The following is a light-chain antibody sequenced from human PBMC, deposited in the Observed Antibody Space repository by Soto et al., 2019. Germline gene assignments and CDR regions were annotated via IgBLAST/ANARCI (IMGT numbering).Light chain of an antibody. CDR1: QPISSW. V-gene: IGKV1D-16*01. CDR3: QQYTTYSYS. J-gene: IGKJ2*03. Sequence: DIQMTQSPSTVSASVGDGVTITCRASQPISSWLAWFRQRPGKAPELLIYAASTLHSGVPSRFSGSGSGTDFALTISGLQPEDFATYYCQQYTTYSYSFGQGTKLEIK. CDR2: AAS.